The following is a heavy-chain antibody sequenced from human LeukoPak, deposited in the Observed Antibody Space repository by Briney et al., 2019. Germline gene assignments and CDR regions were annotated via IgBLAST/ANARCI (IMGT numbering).Heavy chain of an antibody. J-gene: IGHJ4*02. Sequence: GASVKVSCKASGYTFTSYHMHWVRQAPGQGLEWMGIINPSGGSTSYAQKFQGRVTMTRDMSTSTVYMELSSLRSEDTAVYYCARDTWELRGGRKFDYWGQGTLVTVSS. CDR3: ARDTWELRGGRKFDY. CDR1: GYTFTSYH. D-gene: IGHD1-26*01. CDR2: INPSGGST. V-gene: IGHV1-46*01.